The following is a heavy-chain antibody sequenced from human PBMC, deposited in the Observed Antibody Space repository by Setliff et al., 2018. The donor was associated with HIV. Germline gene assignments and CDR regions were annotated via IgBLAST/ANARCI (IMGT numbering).Heavy chain of an antibody. V-gene: IGHV3-30*02. CDR3: AREGIAAAGSYSYGFGQIDY. J-gene: IGHJ4*02. Sequence: PGGSLRLSCAASGFTFSSYGMHWVRQAPGKGLGWVAFIRYDGRNKYYVDSVKVRFTISRDNTKNSLYIQLNSLRAEATAVYYCAREGIAAAGSYSYGFGQIDYWGQGTLVTVSS. D-gene: IGHD6-13*01. CDR2: IRYDGRNK. CDR1: GFTFSSYG.